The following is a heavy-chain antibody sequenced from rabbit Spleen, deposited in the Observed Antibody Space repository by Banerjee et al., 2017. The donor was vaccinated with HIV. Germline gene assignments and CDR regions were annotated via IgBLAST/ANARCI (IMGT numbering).Heavy chain of an antibody. CDR2: ISTFGSA. CDR1: GFDFTSYY. CDR3: ARGGGL. J-gene: IGHJ4*01. Sequence: QLKESGGGLVQPGGSLKLSCKASGFDFTSYYMNWVRQAPGKGLEYIGWISTFGSAYYASWVNGRFSISRENTQNTVSLQLNSLTAADTATYFCARGGGLWGQGTLVTVS. V-gene: IGHV1S7*01.